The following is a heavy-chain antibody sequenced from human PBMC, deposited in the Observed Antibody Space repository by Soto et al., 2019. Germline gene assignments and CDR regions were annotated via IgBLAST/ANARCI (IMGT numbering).Heavy chain of an antibody. V-gene: IGHV3-23*01. J-gene: IGHJ6*02. Sequence: EVQLLESGGGLVQPGGSLRLSCAASGFTFSSYAMSWVRQAPGKGLEWVSAISGSGGNTYYADSVKGRFTISRDNSKNTLYLQINSLRAEDTAVYYCAKSHSSSGYWNYYYYGTDVWGQGTTVTVSS. D-gene: IGHD3-22*01. CDR1: GFTFSSYA. CDR2: ISGSGGNT. CDR3: AKSHSSSGYWNYYYYGTDV.